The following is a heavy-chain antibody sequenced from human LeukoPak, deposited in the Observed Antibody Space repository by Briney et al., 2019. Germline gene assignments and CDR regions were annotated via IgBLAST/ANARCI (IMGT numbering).Heavy chain of an antibody. CDR2: VYYSGST. CDR3: ARAFFNVVFGNWFDP. V-gene: IGHV4-39*01. Sequence: PSETLSLTCTVSSGSIGSSSNYWGWILQAPGKGLEWFGNVYYSGSTFYNPSLKSRVTISVDTSKNQFSLKLRSVTAADTAIYYCARAFFNVVFGNWFDPWGQGTLVTVSS. D-gene: IGHD2-8*01. J-gene: IGHJ5*02. CDR1: SGSIGSSSNY.